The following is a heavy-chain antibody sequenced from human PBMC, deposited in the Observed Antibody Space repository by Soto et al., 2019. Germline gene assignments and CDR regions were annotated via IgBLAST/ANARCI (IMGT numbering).Heavy chain of an antibody. CDR1: GFSLSTSGVG. CDR2: IYWDHDK. Sequence: QITLKESGPTLVKPTQTLTLTCTFSGFSLSTSGVGVGWIRQPPGKALEWLALIYWDHDKRYRTSLKSRLNITKDTSKNQVVPTLPNMDPVDTATYYWARTSSAGQNWFDSWGQGNLVTVSS. D-gene: IGHD6-13*01. J-gene: IGHJ5*01. CDR3: ARTSSAGQNWFDS. V-gene: IGHV2-5*02.